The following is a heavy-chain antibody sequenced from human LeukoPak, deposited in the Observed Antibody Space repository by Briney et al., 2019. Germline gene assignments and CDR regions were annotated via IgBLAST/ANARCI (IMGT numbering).Heavy chain of an antibody. V-gene: IGHV4-59*01. J-gene: IGHJ4*02. CDR2: IYYSGST. CDR3: ARVAPGLPGKGTDYGADY. D-gene: IGHD4-17*01. Sequence: SETLSLTCTVSGGSISSYYWSWIRQPPGKGLEWIGYIYYSGSTNYNTSLKSRVTISVDTSKNQFSLKLSSVTAADPAVYYCARVAPGLPGKGTDYGADYWGQGTVVRLSS. CDR1: GGSISSYY.